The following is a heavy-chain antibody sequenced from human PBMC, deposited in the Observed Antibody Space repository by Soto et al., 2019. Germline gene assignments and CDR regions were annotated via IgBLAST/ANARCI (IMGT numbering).Heavy chain of an antibody. Sequence: GGSLRLSXSASGFTFSDFAMHWVRQAPGKGLEYVSAISTDGGSTYSVDSVRGRFTISRDNSKNTLYLQMTSLRPDDTGVYYCVKTRIAARALMGYYYGMDVWGLGATVTVSS. J-gene: IGHJ6*02. D-gene: IGHD3-10*01. V-gene: IGHV3-64D*06. CDR1: GFTFSDFA. CDR3: VKTRIAARALMGYYYGMDV. CDR2: ISTDGGST.